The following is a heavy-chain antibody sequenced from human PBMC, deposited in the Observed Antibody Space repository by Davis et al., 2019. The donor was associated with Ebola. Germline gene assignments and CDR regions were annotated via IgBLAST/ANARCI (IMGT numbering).Heavy chain of an antibody. CDR1: GYTFTGYY. Sequence: AASVKVSCKASGYTFTGYYMHWVRQAPGRGLEWMGRINPNSGGTNYAQKFQGRVTMTRDTSISTAYMELSRLRSDDTAMYYCARSCISARCYLLYAMDVWGKGTTVTVSS. CDR2: INPNSGGT. V-gene: IGHV1-2*06. J-gene: IGHJ6*03. D-gene: IGHD2-2*01. CDR3: ARSCISARCYLLYAMDV.